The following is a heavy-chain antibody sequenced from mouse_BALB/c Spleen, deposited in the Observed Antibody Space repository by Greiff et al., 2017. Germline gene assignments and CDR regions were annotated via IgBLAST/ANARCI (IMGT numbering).Heavy chain of an antibody. CDR2: INPSSGYT. CDR1: GYTFTSYT. CDR3: AGDDYDAFAY. V-gene: IGHV1S26*01. J-gene: IGHJ3*01. D-gene: IGHD2-4*01. Sequence: VQLQQSGAELMKPGASVKMSCKASGYTFTSYTMHWVKQRPGQGLEWIGYINPSSGYTNYNQKFKDKATLTADKSSSTAYMQLSSLTSEDSAVYYCAGDDYDAFAYWGQGTLVTVSA.